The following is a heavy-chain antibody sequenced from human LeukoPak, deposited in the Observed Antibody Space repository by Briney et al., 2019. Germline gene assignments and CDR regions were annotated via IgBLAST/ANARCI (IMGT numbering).Heavy chain of an antibody. CDR2: IKQDGNER. J-gene: IGHJ4*02. CDR1: GFTFRSYW. D-gene: IGHD3-10*01. Sequence: GGSLRLSCAASGFTFRSYWMSWVRQAPGKGLEGVANIKQDGNERYYVDSVKGRFTISRDNAKNSLYLQMNSLRAEDTAVYYCTREYYYGSGSYYAGYWGQGTLVTVSS. CDR3: TREYYYGSGSYYAGY. V-gene: IGHV3-7*04.